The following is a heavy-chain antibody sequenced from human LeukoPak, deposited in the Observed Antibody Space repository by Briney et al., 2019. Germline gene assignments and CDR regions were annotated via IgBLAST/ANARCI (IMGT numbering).Heavy chain of an antibody. CDR2: LSGSGSST. CDR3: AKGRGAAAADGMDA. Sequence: GGSLRLSCAASGFTFSSYAMSWVRQAPGKGLEWVSSLSGSGSSTHYADSVKGRFTISRDNSKNTLYLQMNSLRAEDTAVYYCAKGRGAAAADGMDAWGQGTTVTVPS. J-gene: IGHJ6*02. D-gene: IGHD6-25*01. V-gene: IGHV3-23*01. CDR1: GFTFSSYA.